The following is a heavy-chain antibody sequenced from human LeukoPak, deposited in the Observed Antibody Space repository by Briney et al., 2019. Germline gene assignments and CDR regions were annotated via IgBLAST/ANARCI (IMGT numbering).Heavy chain of an antibody. Sequence: GGSLRLSCAASGFTFSSYSMNWVRQAPGKGLEWVSYISSSSSTIYYADSVKGRFTISRDNSKKTLYLQMNSLRPEDTAVYYCAKELYGGYYYYMDVWGKGTTVTVSS. CDR2: ISSSSSTI. J-gene: IGHJ6*03. CDR3: AKELYGGYYYYMDV. D-gene: IGHD4/OR15-4a*01. CDR1: GFTFSSYS. V-gene: IGHV3-48*01.